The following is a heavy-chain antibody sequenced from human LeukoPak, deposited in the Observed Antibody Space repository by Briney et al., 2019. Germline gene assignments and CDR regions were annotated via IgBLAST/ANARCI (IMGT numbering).Heavy chain of an antibody. Sequence: ASVKVSCKAYGYTFTSYYMHWVRQAPGQGLEWMGIINPSGGSTSYAQKFQGRVTMTRDTSTSTVYMELSSLRSEDTAVYYCARDVHMLGYCTNGVCRKFDPWGQGTLVTVSS. J-gene: IGHJ5*02. CDR2: INPSGGST. CDR3: ARDVHMLGYCTNGVCRKFDP. CDR1: GYTFTSYY. V-gene: IGHV1-46*01. D-gene: IGHD2-8*01.